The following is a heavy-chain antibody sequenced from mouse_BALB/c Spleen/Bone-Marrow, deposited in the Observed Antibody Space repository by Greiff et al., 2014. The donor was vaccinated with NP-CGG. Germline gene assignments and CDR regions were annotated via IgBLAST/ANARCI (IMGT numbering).Heavy chain of an antibody. V-gene: IGHV1-5*01. CDR3: TRGEYGPLGGFDY. Sequence: EVQLVESGTVLARPGASVKMSCKASGYSFTSYWMHWVKQRPGQGLEWIGAIYPGNSDTSYNQKFKGKAKLTAVTSASTAYMELSSLTNEDSAVYYCTRGEYGPLGGFDYWGQGTTLTVSS. CDR2: IYPGNSDT. CDR1: GYSFTSYW. D-gene: IGHD2-10*02. J-gene: IGHJ2*01.